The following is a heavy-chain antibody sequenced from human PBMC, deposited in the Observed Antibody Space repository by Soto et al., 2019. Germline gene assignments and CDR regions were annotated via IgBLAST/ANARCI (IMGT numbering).Heavy chain of an antibody. J-gene: IGHJ4*02. Sequence: PSETLSLTCAVYGGSFSGYCWSWIRQPPGKGLEWIGEINHSGSTNYNPSLKSRVTISVDTSKNQFSLKLSSVTAADTAVYYCARGYGGNPGWGQGTLVTVSS. CDR2: INHSGST. D-gene: IGHD4-17*01. V-gene: IGHV4-34*01. CDR1: GGSFSGYC. CDR3: ARGYGGNPG.